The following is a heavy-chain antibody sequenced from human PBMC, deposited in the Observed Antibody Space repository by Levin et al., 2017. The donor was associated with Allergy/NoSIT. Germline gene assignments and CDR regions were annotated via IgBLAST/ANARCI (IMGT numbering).Heavy chain of an antibody. V-gene: IGHV1-46*03. D-gene: IGHD4-17*01. CDR2: INPSGGST. CDR1: GYTFTSYY. J-gene: IGHJ6*03. Sequence: ASVKVSCKASGYTFTSYYMHWVRQAPGQGLEWMGIINPSGGSTSYAQKFQGRVTMTRDTSTSTVYMELSSLRSEDTAVYYCATDYGDYLRSYYYYMDVWGKGTTVTVSS. CDR3: ATDYGDYLRSYYYYMDV.